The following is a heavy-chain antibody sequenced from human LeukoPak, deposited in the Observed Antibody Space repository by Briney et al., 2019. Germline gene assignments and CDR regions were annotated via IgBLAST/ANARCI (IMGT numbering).Heavy chain of an antibody. J-gene: IGHJ3*02. CDR1: GFTFSSNG. Sequence: GGSLRLSCAASGFTFSSNGMTWVRQAPGKVLEWVSYIGGSSNSIYYADSVKGRFTISRDNARNSLYLQMNSLRAEDTAVYYCERSPIIWGQGTMVTVYS. V-gene: IGHV3-48*01. CDR2: IGGSSNSI. CDR3: ERSPII.